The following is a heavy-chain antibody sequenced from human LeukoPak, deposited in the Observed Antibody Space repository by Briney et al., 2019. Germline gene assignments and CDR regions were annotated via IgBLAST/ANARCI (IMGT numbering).Heavy chain of an antibody. D-gene: IGHD3-22*01. J-gene: IGHJ5*02. Sequence: GSLRLSCAASGFTFSNFAMSWVRRAPGKGLEWVSAISNDGGGTNYADFVKGRFTISRDNSKNTLFLQMNSLRAEDTALYYCAKGSSGYFVDLWGQGTLVTVSS. CDR3: AKGSSGYFVDL. V-gene: IGHV3-23*01. CDR2: ISNDGGGT. CDR1: GFTFSNFA.